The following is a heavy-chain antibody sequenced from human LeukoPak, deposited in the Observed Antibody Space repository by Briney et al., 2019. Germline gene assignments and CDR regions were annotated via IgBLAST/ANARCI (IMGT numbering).Heavy chain of an antibody. CDR3: ARGGIAVAGTWYYFDY. CDR2: FDPEDGET. Sequence: ASVKVSCKVSGYTLTELSMHWVRQAPGKGLEWMGGFDPEDGETIYAQKFQGRVTMTEDTSTDTAYMELSSLRSEDTAVYYCARGGIAVAGTWYYFDYWGQGTLVTVSS. CDR1: GYTLTELS. J-gene: IGHJ4*02. D-gene: IGHD6-19*01. V-gene: IGHV1-24*01.